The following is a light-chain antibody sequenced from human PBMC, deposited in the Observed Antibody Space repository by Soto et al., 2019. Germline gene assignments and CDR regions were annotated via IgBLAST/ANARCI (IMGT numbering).Light chain of an antibody. CDR3: QQYYRPPYT. CDR2: WAS. J-gene: IGKJ2*01. CDR1: QSVLYTSNHNNY. Sequence: DIVMTQSPDSLAVSLGERATINCKSSQSVLYTSNHNNYLAWFQQRPGRPPKLLVYWASTRESGVPDRFSGSGSGTDFTLTISSLQAEDVAVYYCQQYYRPPYTFGPGTKLEIK. V-gene: IGKV4-1*01.